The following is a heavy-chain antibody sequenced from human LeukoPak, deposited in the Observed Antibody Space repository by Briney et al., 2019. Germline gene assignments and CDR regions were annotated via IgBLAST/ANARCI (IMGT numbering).Heavy chain of an antibody. CDR2: IIPIFGTA. CDR1: GGTFSSYA. Sequence: GASVKVSCKASGGTFSSYAISWVRKSPGQGLEWMGGIIPIFGTANYAQKFQGRVTITTDESTSTAYMELSSLRSEDTAVYYCATEGSYNWNYLSDPWGQGTLVTVSS. J-gene: IGHJ5*02. CDR3: ATEGSYNWNYLSDP. D-gene: IGHD1-7*01. V-gene: IGHV1-69*05.